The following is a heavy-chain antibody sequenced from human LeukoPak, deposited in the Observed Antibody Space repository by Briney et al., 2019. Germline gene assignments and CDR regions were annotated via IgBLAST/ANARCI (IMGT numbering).Heavy chain of an antibody. CDR2: MNPKSGRT. CDR3: ASRLYDFWVNYYYYNSGMDV. Sequence: ASLNVSCKASGYTFTSYDINWVRQATGQGLEWMGWMNPKSGRTGYAQHFQGRATMPRTTYISTAYMELRSRRAEGTARYYCASRLYDFWVNYYYYNSGMDVWGQGTTVTVSS. J-gene: IGHJ6*01. V-gene: IGHV1-8*01. D-gene: IGHD3-3*01. CDR1: GYTFTSYD.